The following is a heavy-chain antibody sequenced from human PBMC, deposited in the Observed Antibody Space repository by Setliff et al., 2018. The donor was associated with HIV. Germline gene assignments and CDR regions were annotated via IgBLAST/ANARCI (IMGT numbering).Heavy chain of an antibody. J-gene: IGHJ6*02. D-gene: IGHD2-2*01. CDR3: ARGHCSGTNCYGVDYYGMDV. Sequence: KPSETLSLTCSVSGGSISSGSYYWTWIRQPAGKGPEWIGHIYTNGYTNYNPSLKSRVTISVDKSKNQFSLKLTSVTAADTAVYYCARGHCSGTNCYGVDYYGMDVWGQGTTVTVSS. CDR1: GGSISSGSYY. V-gene: IGHV4-61*09. CDR2: IYTNGYT.